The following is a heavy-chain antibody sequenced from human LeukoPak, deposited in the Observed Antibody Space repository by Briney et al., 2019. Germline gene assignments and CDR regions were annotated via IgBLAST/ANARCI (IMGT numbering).Heavy chain of an antibody. CDR1: GFTFSSYG. D-gene: IGHD3-22*01. CDR3: AKDLYYYDSSGYYLFDY. Sequence: PGGSLRLSCAASGFTFSSYGMHWVRQAPGKGLEWVAFIRYDGSNKYYADSVKGRFTISRDNSKNTLYLQMNSLRAEDTAVYYCAKDLYYYDSSGYYLFDYWGQGTLVTVSS. J-gene: IGHJ4*02. CDR2: IRYDGSNK. V-gene: IGHV3-30*02.